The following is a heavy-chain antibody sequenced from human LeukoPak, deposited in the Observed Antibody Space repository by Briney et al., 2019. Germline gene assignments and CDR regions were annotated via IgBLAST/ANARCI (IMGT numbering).Heavy chain of an antibody. CDR1: GYSISSGYY. CDR3: ARDRSSCSGGSCTEVLDY. V-gene: IGHV4-38-2*02. Sequence: SETLSLTCTVSGYSISSGYYWGWIRPPPGKGLEWIGSIYHSGSTYYNPSLKSRVTISVDTSKNQFSLKLSSVTAADTAVYYCARDRSSCSGGSCTEVLDYWGQGTLVTVSS. CDR2: IYHSGST. D-gene: IGHD2-15*01. J-gene: IGHJ4*02.